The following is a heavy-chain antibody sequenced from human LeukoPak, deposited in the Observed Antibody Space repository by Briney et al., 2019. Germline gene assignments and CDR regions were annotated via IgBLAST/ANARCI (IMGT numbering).Heavy chain of an antibody. CDR1: GGTFSSYA. V-gene: IGHV1-69*04. CDR3: ARVDSVAGTRYYYYYYGMDV. J-gene: IGHJ6*02. CDR2: IIPILGIA. Sequence: ASVKVSCKASGGTFSSYAISWVRQAPGQGLEWVGRIIPILGIANYAQKFQGRVTITADKSTSTAYMELSSLRSEDTAVYYCARVDSVAGTRYYYYYYGMDVWGQGTTVTVSS. D-gene: IGHD6-19*01.